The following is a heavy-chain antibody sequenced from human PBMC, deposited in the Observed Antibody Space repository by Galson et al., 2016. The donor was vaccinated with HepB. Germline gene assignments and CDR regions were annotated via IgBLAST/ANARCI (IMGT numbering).Heavy chain of an antibody. D-gene: IGHD2-15*01. CDR1: GYSFFRHT. Sequence: SVKVSCKASGYSFFRHTINWVRQAPGQGLEWMGWVSAYTGNPDYAPPVRARVALTPAPSPTPAYLELSDLRSDDPAIYYCARGGDKASLHLDFWGQGTLVTVSS. CDR2: VSAYTGNP. V-gene: IGHV1-18*04. CDR3: ARGGDKASLHLDF. J-gene: IGHJ4*02.